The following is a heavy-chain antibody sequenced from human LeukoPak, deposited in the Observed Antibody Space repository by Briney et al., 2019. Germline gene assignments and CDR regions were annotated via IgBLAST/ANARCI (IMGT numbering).Heavy chain of an antibody. Sequence: GGSLRLSCAASGSTFSSYWMSWVRQAPGKGLEWVANIKQDGSEKYYVDSVKGRFTISRDNAKNSLYLQMNSLRAEGTAVYYCAREAFMGFDYWGQGTLVTVSS. V-gene: IGHV3-7*03. CDR2: IKQDGSEK. CDR3: AREAFMGFDY. D-gene: IGHD3-3*02. CDR1: GSTFSSYW. J-gene: IGHJ4*02.